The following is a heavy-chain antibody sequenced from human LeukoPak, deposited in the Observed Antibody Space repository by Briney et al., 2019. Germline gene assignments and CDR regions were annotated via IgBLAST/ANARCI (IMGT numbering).Heavy chain of an antibody. CDR2: IIPILGIA. Sequence: SVKVSCKASGGTFSSYAISWVRQAPGQGLEWMGRIIPILGIANYAQKFQGRVTITADKSTSTAYMELSSLSSEDTAVYYCARFIAAAGHQQWLNDYWGQGTLVTVSS. J-gene: IGHJ4*02. CDR1: GGTFSSYA. V-gene: IGHV1-69*04. CDR3: ARFIAAAGHQQWLNDY. D-gene: IGHD6-13*01.